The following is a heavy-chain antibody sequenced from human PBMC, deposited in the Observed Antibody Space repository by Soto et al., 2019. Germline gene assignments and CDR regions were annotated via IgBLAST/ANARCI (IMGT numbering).Heavy chain of an antibody. CDR2: TYFRSKWYN. CDR1: GDSVSSNTAS. V-gene: IGHV6-1*01. D-gene: IGHD3-10*02. CDR3: AKVFNLCPKPRDVFDS. Sequence: SQTLSLTCAISGDSVSSNTASWNWIRQSPSRGLEWLGRTYFRSKWYNDYAVSVKSRIIINPDTSNNQFSLQLNSVTPEDTAVYFCAKVFNLCPKPRDVFDSPGQGTIVTGS. J-gene: IGHJ4*02.